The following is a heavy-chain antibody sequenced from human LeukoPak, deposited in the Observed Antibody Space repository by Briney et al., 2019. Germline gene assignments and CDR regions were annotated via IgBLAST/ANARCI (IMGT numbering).Heavy chain of an antibody. CDR3: AKSDYSYGYYYYGMDV. V-gene: IGHV3-9*01. CDR1: GFTFDDYA. CDR2: ISWNSGSI. Sequence: GGSLRLSCAASGFTFDDYAMHWVRQAPGKGLEWVSGISWNSGSIGYADSVKGRFTISRDNAKNSLYLQMNSLRAEDTALYYCAKSDYSYGYYYYGMDVWGQGTTVTVSS. J-gene: IGHJ6*02. D-gene: IGHD5-18*01.